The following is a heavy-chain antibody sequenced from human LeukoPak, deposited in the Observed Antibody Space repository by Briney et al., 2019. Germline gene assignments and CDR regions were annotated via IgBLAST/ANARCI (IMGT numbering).Heavy chain of an antibody. J-gene: IGHJ3*02. Sequence: PGGSLRLSCAASGFTFSSFAMSWVRQAPRKGLEWVSAISGSGGSTYYADSVKGRFTISRDNSKNTLYLQMNSLRAEDTAVYYCVQRRDAFDIWGQGTIVTVSS. CDR1: GFTFSSFA. V-gene: IGHV3-23*01. CDR3: VQRRDAFDI. CDR2: ISGSGGST.